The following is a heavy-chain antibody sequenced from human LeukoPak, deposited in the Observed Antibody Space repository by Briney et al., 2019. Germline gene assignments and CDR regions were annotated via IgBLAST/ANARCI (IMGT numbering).Heavy chain of an antibody. D-gene: IGHD3-16*02. CDR2: IYYSGST. CDR1: GGSISSSSYY. CDR3: ARTGGVIARFDY. J-gene: IGHJ4*02. V-gene: IGHV4-39*01. Sequence: PSETLSLTCTVSGGSISSSSYYWGWIRQPPGKGLEWIGSIYYSGSTYYNPSLKSRVTISVYTSKNQFSLKLSSVTAADTAVYYCARTGGVIARFDYWGQGTLVTVSS.